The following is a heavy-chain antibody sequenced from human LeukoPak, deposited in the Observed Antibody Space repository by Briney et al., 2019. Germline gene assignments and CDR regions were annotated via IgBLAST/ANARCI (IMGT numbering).Heavy chain of an antibody. CDR3: ARDYPIAAAGPNLDY. D-gene: IGHD6-13*01. CDR1: GGSFSGYY. J-gene: IGHJ4*02. Sequence: PSETLSLTCAVYGGSFSGYYWSWIRQPPGKELEWIGEINHSGSTNYNPSLKSRVTISVDTSKNQFSLKLSSVTAADTAVYYCARDYPIAAAGPNLDYWGQGTLVTVSS. V-gene: IGHV4-34*01. CDR2: INHSGST.